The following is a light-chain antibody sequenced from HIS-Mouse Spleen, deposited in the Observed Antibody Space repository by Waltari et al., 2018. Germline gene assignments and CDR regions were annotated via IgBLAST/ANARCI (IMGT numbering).Light chain of an antibody. CDR3: CSYAGSHVV. Sequence: QSALTQPRSVSGSPXXSVTIXXXXTSSDVXXYNYVSWYQQHPGKAPKLMIYDVSKRPXXPPXRFXXSKSXXTASLXXXGLXXXDXADYYCCSYAGSHVVFGGGTKLT. CDR2: DVS. J-gene: IGLJ2*01. CDR1: SSDVXXYNY. V-gene: IGLV2-11*01.